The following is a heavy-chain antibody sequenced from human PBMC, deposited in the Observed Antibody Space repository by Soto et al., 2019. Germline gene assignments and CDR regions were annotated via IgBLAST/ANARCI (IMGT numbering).Heavy chain of an antibody. J-gene: IGHJ3*01. CDR1: GDSVSGNSAA. Sequence: QVQLQQSGPGLVTPSQTLSLTCAISGDSVSGNSAAWNWIRQSPSRGLEWLGRTYYRSRWYNDYAVSVKSRITVTPDTSNNQFSLHLNSVTPEDRAVYYCAKDRGIIVKAGDAFDVWGQGTKVTVSS. CDR3: AKDRGIIVKAGDAFDV. D-gene: IGHD3-16*02. V-gene: IGHV6-1*01. CDR2: TYYRSRWYN.